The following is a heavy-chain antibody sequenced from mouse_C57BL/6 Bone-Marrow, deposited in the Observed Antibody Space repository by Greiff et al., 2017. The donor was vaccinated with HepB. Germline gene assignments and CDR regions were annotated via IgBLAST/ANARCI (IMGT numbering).Heavy chain of an antibody. V-gene: IGHV1-74*01. CDR1: GYTFTSYW. J-gene: IGHJ1*03. D-gene: IGHD1-1*01. Sequence: QVQLQQPGAELVKPGASVKVSCKASGYTFTSYWMHWVKQRPGQGLEWIGRIHPSDSDTNYNQKFKGKATLTVDKSSSTAYMQLSSLTSEDSAVYYCAIHYYGSSSYWYFDVWGTGTTVTVSS. CDR3: AIHYYGSSSYWYFDV. CDR2: IHPSDSDT.